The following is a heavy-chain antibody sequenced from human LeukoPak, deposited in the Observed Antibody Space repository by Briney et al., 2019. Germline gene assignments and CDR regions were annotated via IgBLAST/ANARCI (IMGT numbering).Heavy chain of an antibody. D-gene: IGHD6-19*01. V-gene: IGHV3-33*08. Sequence: GGSLRLSCAASGFTFSTHAMHCVRQAPAKGLGWVALIWFDGKNTHYVDSVKGRFTISRDNSTNTVDLRMNSVRAEDTAVYYCTRDPPSSGWSFDYWGQGTLVTVSS. CDR1: GFTFSTHA. J-gene: IGHJ4*02. CDR3: TRDPPSSGWSFDY. CDR2: IWFDGKNT.